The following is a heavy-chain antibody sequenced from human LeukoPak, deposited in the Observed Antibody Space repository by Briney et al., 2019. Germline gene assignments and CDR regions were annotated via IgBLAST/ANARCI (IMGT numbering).Heavy chain of an antibody. V-gene: IGHV4-59*08. J-gene: IGHJ4*02. CDR2: IYYSGST. CDR1: GGSISSYY. Sequence: PSETLSLTCTVSGGSISSYYWSWIRQPPGRGLERIGYIYYSGSTNYNPSLKSRVTISVDTSKNQFSLKLSSVTAADTAVYYCASHTYYYDSSGYSYYFDYWGQGTLVTVSS. CDR3: ASHTYYYDSSGYSYYFDY. D-gene: IGHD3-22*01.